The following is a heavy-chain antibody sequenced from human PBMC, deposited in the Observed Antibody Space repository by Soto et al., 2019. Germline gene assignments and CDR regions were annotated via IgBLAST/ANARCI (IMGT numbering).Heavy chain of an antibody. CDR1: GFTFSSYS. V-gene: IGHV3-21*01. CDR3: ARALSDYYDRSGYPSGY. Sequence: EVQLVESGGGLVKPGGSLRLSCAASGFTFSSYSMNWVRQSPGKGLEWVSSISSSSSYIYYADSVKGRFTISRDNAKNSLYLQMNSLRAEDTAVYYCARALSDYYDRSGYPSGYWGQGTLVTVSS. D-gene: IGHD3-22*01. J-gene: IGHJ4*02. CDR2: ISSSSSYI.